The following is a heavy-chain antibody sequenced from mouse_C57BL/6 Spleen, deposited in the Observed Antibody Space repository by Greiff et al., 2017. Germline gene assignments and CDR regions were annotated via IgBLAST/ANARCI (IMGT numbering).Heavy chain of an antibody. Sequence: QVQLQQPGAELVKPGASVKMSCKASGYTFTSYWITWVKQRPGQGLERIGDIYPGSGSTNYNEKFKSKATLTVDTSTSTAYKQLSSLTSEDSAVYYCARVYGSSYPYYIDYWGQGTTLTVSS. V-gene: IGHV1-55*01. CDR3: ARVYGSSYPYYIDY. CDR2: IYPGSGST. CDR1: GYTFTSYW. D-gene: IGHD1-1*01. J-gene: IGHJ2*01.